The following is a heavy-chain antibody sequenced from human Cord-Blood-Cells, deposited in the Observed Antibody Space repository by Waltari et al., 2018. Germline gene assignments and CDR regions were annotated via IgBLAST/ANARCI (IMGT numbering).Heavy chain of an antibody. CDR3: AKARYYYDSSGYRLFDY. J-gene: IGHJ4*02. Sequence: DVQLLEPGGGLVQPGGSLRLSCAASGFTFSSYAISWVRQAPRMGLAWVSAISGSGGSTYYADSVKGRFTISRDNSKNTLYLQMNSLRAEDTAVYYCAKARYYYDSSGYRLFDYWGQGTLVTVSS. V-gene: IGHV3-23*01. CDR2: ISGSGGST. CDR1: GFTFSSYA. D-gene: IGHD3-22*01.